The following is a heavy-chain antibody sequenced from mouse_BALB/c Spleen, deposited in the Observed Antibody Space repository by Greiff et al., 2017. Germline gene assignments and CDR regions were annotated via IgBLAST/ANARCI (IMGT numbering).Heavy chain of an antibody. CDR3: ARTGGNHYFDY. D-gene: IGHD2-1*01. J-gene: IGHJ2*01. CDR1: GYTFTSYW. CDR2: IDPSDSYT. Sequence: VQLQQPGAELVKPGASVKMSCKASGYTFTSYWMHWVKQRPGQGLEWIGTIDPSDSYTSYNQKFKGKATLTVDTSSSTAYMQLSSLTSEDSAVYYCARTGGNHYFDYWGQGTTLTVSS. V-gene: IGHV1S127*01.